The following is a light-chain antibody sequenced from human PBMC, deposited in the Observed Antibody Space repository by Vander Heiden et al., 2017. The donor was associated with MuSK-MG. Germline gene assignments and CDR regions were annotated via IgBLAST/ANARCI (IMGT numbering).Light chain of an antibody. Sequence: QSALTQPPSASGSPGPSVTISCTGTSSDVGGYNYVSWYQQHPGNAPKLMIYEVSKRPSGVPDRFSGSKSGNTASLTVSGLQAEDEDDYYCSSYAGSRVVFGGGTKLTVL. CDR1: SSDVGGYNY. CDR2: EVS. V-gene: IGLV2-8*01. J-gene: IGLJ2*01. CDR3: SSYAGSRVV.